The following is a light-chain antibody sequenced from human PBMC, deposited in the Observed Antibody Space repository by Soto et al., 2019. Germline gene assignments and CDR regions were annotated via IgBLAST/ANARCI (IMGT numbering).Light chain of an antibody. CDR3: RSYTSSSTIAV. CDR2: DVS. J-gene: IGLJ2*01. Sequence: QSALTQPASVSGSPGQSITISCTGTSSDVGGYNYVSWYQQHPGKAPKLMIYDVSNRPSGVSNRFSGSKSGNTASLTISGLQAEDEADYYCRSYTSSSTIAVFGGGTKLTVL. V-gene: IGLV2-14*01. CDR1: SSDVGGYNY.